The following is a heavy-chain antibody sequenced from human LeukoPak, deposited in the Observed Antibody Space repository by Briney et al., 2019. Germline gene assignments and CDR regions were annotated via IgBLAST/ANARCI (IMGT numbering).Heavy chain of an antibody. CDR2: LTWSGDRT. J-gene: IGHJ4*02. V-gene: IGHV3-23*01. Sequence: QPGGSLRLSCAASGFTFSSYAMGWVRQAPGKGLEWVSGLTWSGDRTYYADSMKGRFTMSRDNAKKSLFLQMDRLRADDTAVYHCARGPLIAVTGTGYWGQGTLVTVSS. D-gene: IGHD6-19*01. CDR1: GFTFSSYA. CDR3: ARGPLIAVTGTGY.